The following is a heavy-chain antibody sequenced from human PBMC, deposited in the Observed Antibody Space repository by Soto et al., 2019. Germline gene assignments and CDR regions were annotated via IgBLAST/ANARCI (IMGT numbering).Heavy chain of an antibody. CDR3: ARDSREYYYDSSGAFDI. CDR1: GFTVSSNY. CDR2: IYSGGST. V-gene: IGHV3-66*01. Sequence: GGSLRLSCAASGFTVSSNYMSWVRQAPGKGLEWVSVIYSGGSTYYADSVNGRFTISRDNSKNTLYLQMNSLRAEDTAVYYCARDSREYYYDSSGAFDIWGQGTMVTVSS. J-gene: IGHJ3*02. D-gene: IGHD3-22*01.